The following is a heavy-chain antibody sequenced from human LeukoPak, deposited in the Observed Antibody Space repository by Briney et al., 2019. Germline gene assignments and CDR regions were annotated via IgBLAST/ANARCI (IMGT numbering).Heavy chain of an antibody. V-gene: IGHV4-34*01. CDR1: GGSFSGYY. D-gene: IGHD2-2*01. J-gene: IGHJ4*02. CDR2: INHSGST. Sequence: PSETLSLTCAVYGGSFSGYYWSWVRQPPGKGLEWIGEINHSGSTNYNPSLKSRVTISVDTSKNQFSLKLSSVTAADTAVYYCARPSRGRRRAYYFAYWGQGTVVTVSS. CDR3: ARPSRGRRRAYYFAY.